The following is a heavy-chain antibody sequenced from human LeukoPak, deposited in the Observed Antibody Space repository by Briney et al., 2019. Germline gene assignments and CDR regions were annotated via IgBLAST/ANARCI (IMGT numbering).Heavy chain of an antibody. D-gene: IGHD2-2*01. CDR2: LDTDGSDT. Sequence: PGGTLRLSCAASGFTFSNYWMHWVRQTPGKGLVWVSRLDTDGSDTSYTDSAKGRSTISRDNAKNTLYLQMSNLRAEDTAMYYCVRDRYPAAREFDYWGQGTLVTVSS. V-gene: IGHV3-74*01. CDR1: GFTFSNYW. J-gene: IGHJ4*02. CDR3: VRDRYPAAREFDY.